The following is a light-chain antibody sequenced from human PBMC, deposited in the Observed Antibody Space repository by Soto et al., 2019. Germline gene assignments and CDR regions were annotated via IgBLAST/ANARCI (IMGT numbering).Light chain of an antibody. CDR1: SSDVGAYKY. V-gene: IGLV2-8*01. Sequence: QSALTQPPSASGSPGQSVTISCTGTSSDVGAYKYVSWYQQYPRKAPKLMIYEVSKRPSGVPDRFSGSKSGNTASLTVSGLQAEDEADYYCTSYVGSNIWVFGGGTKLTVL. CDR3: TSYVGSNIWV. CDR2: EVS. J-gene: IGLJ3*02.